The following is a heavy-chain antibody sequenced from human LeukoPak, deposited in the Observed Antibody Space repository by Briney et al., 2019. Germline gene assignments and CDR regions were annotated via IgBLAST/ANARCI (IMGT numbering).Heavy chain of an antibody. Sequence: GSSVKVSCKASGGTFSNYAISWVRQAPGQGLEWMGGITPIFGTTNYAQKFQGRVTITADESTNTAYMELSSLRSEDTAVYYCARMSNNWFGGVDNWFDPWGHGTLVTVSS. V-gene: IGHV1-69*01. CDR3: ARMSNNWFGGVDNWFDP. CDR1: GGTFSNYA. D-gene: IGHD3-16*01. J-gene: IGHJ5*02. CDR2: ITPIFGTT.